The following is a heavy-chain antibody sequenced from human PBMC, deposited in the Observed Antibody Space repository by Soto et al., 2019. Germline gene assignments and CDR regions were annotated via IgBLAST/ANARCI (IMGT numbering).Heavy chain of an antibody. CDR1: GGSITSYY. Sequence: QVQLQESGPGLVKPSETLSLTCTVSGGSITSYYWSWIRQPPGKGLEWIGYIHNSGSTSYNPSLQIRVTISAVVSKNQFSLDLRSVTAADTAVYYCARRWSGTDYWGHGTLVTVSS. D-gene: IGHD3-10*01. CDR2: IHNSGST. J-gene: IGHJ4*01. V-gene: IGHV4-59*01. CDR3: ARRWSGTDY.